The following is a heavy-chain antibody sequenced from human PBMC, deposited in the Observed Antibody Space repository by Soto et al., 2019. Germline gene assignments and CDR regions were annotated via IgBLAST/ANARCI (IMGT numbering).Heavy chain of an antibody. CDR1: GGSISSYY. CDR3: ARAVGGGSAAFDY. CDR2: IYYSGST. V-gene: IGHV4-59*01. Sequence: PSETLSLTCTVSGGSISSYYWSWIRQPPGKGLEWIGYIYYSGSTNYNPSLKSRVTISVDTSKNQFSLKLSSVTAADTAVYYCARAVGGGSAAFDYWGQGTMVTVSS. J-gene: IGHJ4*02. D-gene: IGHD2-15*01.